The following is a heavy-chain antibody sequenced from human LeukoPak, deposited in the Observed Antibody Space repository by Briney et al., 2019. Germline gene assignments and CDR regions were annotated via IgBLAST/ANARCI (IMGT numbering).Heavy chain of an antibody. J-gene: IGHJ4*02. Sequence: GGSLRLSCAASGFTFSSYAMYWVRKAPGKGLDGVAVISYDGSNKYYADSVKGRFTISRDDSKHTLYLQMNSLSAEDTAVHYCARPGLTYLTTVTTWFNYWGQGTLVTVSS. CDR2: ISYDGSNK. V-gene: IGHV3-30*04. CDR3: ARPGLTYLTTVTTWFNY. CDR1: GFTFSSYA. D-gene: IGHD4-17*01.